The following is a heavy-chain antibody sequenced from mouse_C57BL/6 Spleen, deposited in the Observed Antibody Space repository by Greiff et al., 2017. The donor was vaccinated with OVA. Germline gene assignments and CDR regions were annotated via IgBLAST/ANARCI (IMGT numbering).Heavy chain of an antibody. Sequence: QVHVKQSGAELAKPGASVKLSCKASGYTFTSYWMHWVKQRPGQGLEWIGYINPSSGYTKYNQKFKDKATLTADKSSSTAYMQLSSLTYEDSAVYYCARRDWDDAMDYWGQGTSVTVSS. CDR3: ARRDWDDAMDY. CDR2: INPSSGYT. D-gene: IGHD4-1*01. V-gene: IGHV1-7*01. J-gene: IGHJ4*01. CDR1: GYTFTSYW.